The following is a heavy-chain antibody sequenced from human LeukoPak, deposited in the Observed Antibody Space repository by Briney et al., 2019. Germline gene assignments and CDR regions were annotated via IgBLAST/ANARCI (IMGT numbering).Heavy chain of an antibody. J-gene: IGHJ4*02. CDR3: ARDDLVGAFDY. CDR1: GYTFTSYY. D-gene: IGHD1-26*01. Sequence: ASVKVSCKASGYTFTSYYMHWVRQAPGQGLEWMGIINPSGGSTSYAQKFQGRATMTRDTSTSTVYMELSSLRSEDTAVYYCARDDLVGAFDYWGQGTLVTVSS. V-gene: IGHV1-46*03. CDR2: INPSGGST.